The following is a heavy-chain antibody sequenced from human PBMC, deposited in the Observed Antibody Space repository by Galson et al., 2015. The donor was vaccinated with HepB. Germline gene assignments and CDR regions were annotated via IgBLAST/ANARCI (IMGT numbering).Heavy chain of an antibody. V-gene: IGHV3-23*01. D-gene: IGHD3-3*01. CDR3: AKDLSSRITIFGVIDY. CDR2: ISGSGGST. J-gene: IGHJ4*02. Sequence: SLRLSCAASGFTFSSYAMSWVRQAPGKGLEWVSAISGSGGSTYYADSVKGRFTISRDNSKNTLYLQMNSLRAEDTAVYYCAKDLSSRITIFGVIDYWGQGTLVTVSS. CDR1: GFTFSSYA.